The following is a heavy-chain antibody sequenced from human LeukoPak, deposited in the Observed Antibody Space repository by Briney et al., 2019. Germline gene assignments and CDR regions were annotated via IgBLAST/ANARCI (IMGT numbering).Heavy chain of an antibody. CDR1: GYTFTTYG. D-gene: IGHD3-10*01. CDR2: ISTFNGHT. J-gene: IGHJ6*03. Sequence: ASVKVSCKASGYTFTTYGISWVRQAPGHGLEWMGWISTFNGHTNYAESRQDRVTMTTDTSTSTVYMELSSLISDDTAVYYCARVDTVNYYYYMDVWGKGTPVTVSS. V-gene: IGHV1-18*01. CDR3: ARVDTVNYYYYMDV.